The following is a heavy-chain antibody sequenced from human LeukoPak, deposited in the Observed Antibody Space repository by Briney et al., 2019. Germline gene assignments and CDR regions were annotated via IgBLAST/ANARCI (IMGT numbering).Heavy chain of an antibody. D-gene: IGHD3-22*01. CDR1: GYTFTSYY. Sequence: ASVKVSCKASGYTFTSYYMHWVRQAPGQGLEWMGIINPSGGSTSYAQKFQGRVTMTRDTSTSTVYMELSSLRSEDTAVYYCASQGDRYYDSSGYYNYFDYWGQGTLVTVSS. J-gene: IGHJ4*02. CDR3: ASQGDRYYDSSGYYNYFDY. V-gene: IGHV1-46*01. CDR2: INPSGGST.